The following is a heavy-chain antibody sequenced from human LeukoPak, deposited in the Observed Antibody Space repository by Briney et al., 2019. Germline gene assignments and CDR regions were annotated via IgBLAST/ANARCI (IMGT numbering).Heavy chain of an antibody. CDR1: GFTFSSYS. D-gene: IGHD6-19*01. Sequence: GGSLRLSCAASGFTFSSYSMNWVRQAPGKGLEWVSSISSSSSYIYYADSVKGRFTISRDNAKNSLYLQMNSLRAEDTAVYYCAIRPRIAVAGGGYYDYWGQGTLVTVSS. J-gene: IGHJ4*02. CDR2: ISSSSSYI. CDR3: AIRPRIAVAGGGYYDY. V-gene: IGHV3-21*01.